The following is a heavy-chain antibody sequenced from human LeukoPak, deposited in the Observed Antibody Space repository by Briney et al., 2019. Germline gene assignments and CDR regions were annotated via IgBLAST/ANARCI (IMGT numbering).Heavy chain of an antibody. CDR3: ARWYGGNSGNWFDP. CDR1: GGYISSYY. J-gene: IGHJ5*02. V-gene: IGHV4-4*07. CDR2: IYTSGRT. Sequence: SETLSLTCTVSGGYISSYYWSWIRQPAGKGLEWIGRIYTSGRTNYNPSLKSRVTMSVDTSKNQFSLKLSAVTAADTAVYYCARWYGGNSGNWFDPWGQGTLVTVSS. D-gene: IGHD4-23*01.